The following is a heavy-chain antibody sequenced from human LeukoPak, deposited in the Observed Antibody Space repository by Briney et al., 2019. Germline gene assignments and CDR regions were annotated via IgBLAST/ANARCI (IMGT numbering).Heavy chain of an antibody. D-gene: IGHD3-9*01. Sequence: ASVKVSCKAFGYTFTGYYIHWVRQAPGQGLEWMGWINPNSGGTNYAQKFQGRVTMTRDTSISTAYMELSRLRSDDTAVYYCARDQTYYDILTGDRYNWFDPWGQGTLVTVSS. V-gene: IGHV1-2*02. CDR3: ARDQTYYDILTGDRYNWFDP. J-gene: IGHJ5*02. CDR2: INPNSGGT. CDR1: GYTFTGYY.